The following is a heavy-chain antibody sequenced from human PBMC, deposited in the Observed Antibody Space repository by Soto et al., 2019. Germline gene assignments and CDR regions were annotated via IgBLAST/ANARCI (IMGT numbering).Heavy chain of an antibody. D-gene: IGHD3-22*01. CDR2: IYHSGST. CDR1: GGSISSSNW. Sequence: SETLSLTCAVSGGSISSSNWWSWVRQPPGKGLEWIGEIYHSGSTNYNPSLKSRVTISVDTSTNQFSLKLSSVTAADTAVYYCARHGMDYYDSSGYYYSPYYFDYWGQGTLVTVSS. J-gene: IGHJ4*02. CDR3: ARHGMDYYDSSGYYYSPYYFDY. V-gene: IGHV4-4*02.